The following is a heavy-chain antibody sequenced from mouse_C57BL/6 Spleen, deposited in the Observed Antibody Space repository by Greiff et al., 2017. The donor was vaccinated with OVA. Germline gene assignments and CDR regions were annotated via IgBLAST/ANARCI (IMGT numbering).Heavy chain of an antibody. CDR3: APTAFYAMDY. V-gene: IGHV1-64*01. CDR1: GYTFTSYW. CDR2: IHPNSGST. J-gene: IGHJ4*01. Sequence: VQLQQSGAELVKPGASVKLSCKASGYTFTSYWMHWVKQRPGQGLEWIGMIHPNSGSTNYNEKFKSKATLTVDKSSSTAYMQLSSLTSEDSAVYYCAPTAFYAMDYWGQGTSVTVSS. D-gene: IGHD1-2*01.